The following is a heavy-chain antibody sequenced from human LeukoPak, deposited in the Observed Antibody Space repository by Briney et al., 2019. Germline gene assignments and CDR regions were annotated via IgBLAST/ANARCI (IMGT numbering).Heavy chain of an antibody. J-gene: IGHJ4*02. CDR3: ARDTIGGSYLLDY. Sequence: AGSLRLSCAASGFTFSSYSMNWVRQAPGKGLEWDSSISSSSSYIYYADSVKGRFTISRDNAKNSLYLQMNSLRAEDTAVYYCARDTIGGSYLLDYWGQGTLVTVSS. D-gene: IGHD1-26*01. CDR1: GFTFSSYS. V-gene: IGHV3-21*01. CDR2: ISSSSSYI.